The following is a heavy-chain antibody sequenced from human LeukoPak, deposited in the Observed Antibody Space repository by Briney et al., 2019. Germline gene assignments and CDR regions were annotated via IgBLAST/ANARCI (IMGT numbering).Heavy chain of an antibody. CDR2: IKQDGSET. Sequence: GGSLRLSCAASGFTFTNNFMSWVRQVPGKGLEWVANIKQDGSETTYADSVRGRFTIFRDNSKNALYLQMNSLRAEDTAVYYCAKRRGLELLYYYYMDVWGKGTTVTVSS. J-gene: IGHJ6*03. V-gene: IGHV3-7*03. CDR3: AKRRGLELLYYYYMDV. CDR1: GFTFTNNF. D-gene: IGHD1-7*01.